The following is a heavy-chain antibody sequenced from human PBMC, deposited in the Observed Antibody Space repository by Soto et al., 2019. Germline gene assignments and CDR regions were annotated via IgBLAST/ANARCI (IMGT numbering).Heavy chain of an antibody. CDR3: ATRSPAFDF. CDR1: GYTFTSYG. CDR2: ISTSKGDT. V-gene: IGHV1-18*01. Sequence: QVQMVQSGPEVKKPGASVKVSCKTSGYTFTSYGVAWVRQAPGQGLEWMGWISTSKGDTTYAQKFQGRVTMTTGTSTSTAYMELRSLRSDDTAVYYCATRSPAFDFWGQGTLVTVSS. J-gene: IGHJ4*02.